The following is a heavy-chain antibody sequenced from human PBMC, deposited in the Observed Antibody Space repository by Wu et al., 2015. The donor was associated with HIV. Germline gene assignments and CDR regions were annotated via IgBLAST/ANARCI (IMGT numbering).Heavy chain of an antibody. CDR1: GFTFSSYA. CDR2: NIPFFGSP. CDR3: ARDRGSDYYDSSGYYPLPVY. V-gene: IGHV1-69*05. Sequence: QIQLVQSGPEVKKPGASVKVSCKASGFTFSSYAISWVRQAPGQGLEWMGGNIPFFGSPNYAQKFQGRVTITTDESTSTVYMELSSLRSEDTAVYYCARDRGSDYYDSSGYYPLPVYWGQGTLVTVSS. J-gene: IGHJ4*02. D-gene: IGHD3-22*01.